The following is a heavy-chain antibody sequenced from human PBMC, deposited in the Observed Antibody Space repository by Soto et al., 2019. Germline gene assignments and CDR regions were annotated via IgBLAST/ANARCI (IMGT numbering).Heavy chain of an antibody. Sequence: QVQLVESGGGVVQPGRSLRLSCAASGFTYSTYSMHWVRKATGKGLEWVAVISYDGNSKFYADSVKGRFTISRDSTKQTLYLQMNSLRPDDTAIYYCARDGVFSIEYTSNYGPYFDYWGQRHLVTVSS. CDR3: ARDGVFSIEYTSNYGPYFDY. V-gene: IGHV3-30*03. D-gene: IGHD1-7*01. J-gene: IGHJ4*02. CDR2: ISYDGNSK. CDR1: GFTYSTYS.